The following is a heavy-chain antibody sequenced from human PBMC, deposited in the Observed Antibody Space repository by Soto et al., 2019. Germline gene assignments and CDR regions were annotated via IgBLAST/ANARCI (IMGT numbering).Heavy chain of an antibody. CDR2: ISGSGGST. CDR3: AKSVYGISPNYFDY. J-gene: IGHJ4*02. V-gene: IGHV3-23*01. Sequence: GGSLRLSCAASGFTFSSYAMSWVRQAPGKGLEWVSAISGSGGSTYYTDSVKGRFTISRDNYKNTLYLQMNSLRAEDTALYCSAKSVYGISPNYFDYWGQGTLVTVSS. D-gene: IGHD2-8*01. CDR1: GFTFSSYA.